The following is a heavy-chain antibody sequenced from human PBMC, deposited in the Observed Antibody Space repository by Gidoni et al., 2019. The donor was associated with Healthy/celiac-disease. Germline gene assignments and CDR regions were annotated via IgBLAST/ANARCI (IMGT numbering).Heavy chain of an antibody. CDR3: ARGVAAAGTGGAFDI. D-gene: IGHD6-13*01. CDR1: GFTFSDYY. J-gene: IGHJ3*02. CDR2: ISSSSSYT. Sequence: QVQLVESGGGLVKPGGSLRLACAASGFTFSDYYMSWIRQAPGKGLEWVSYISSSSSYTNDADSVKGRFTISRDNAKNSLYLQMNSLRAEDTAVYYCARGVAAAGTGGAFDIWGQGTMVTVSS. V-gene: IGHV3-11*06.